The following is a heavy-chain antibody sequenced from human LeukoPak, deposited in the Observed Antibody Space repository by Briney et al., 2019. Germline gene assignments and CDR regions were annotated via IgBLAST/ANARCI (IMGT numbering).Heavy chain of an antibody. CDR3: ARTIPDSSGYYYSDY. CDR1: GGSISRYY. V-gene: IGHV4-59*08. Sequence: SETLSLTCTVSGGSISRYYWSWIRQPPGKELEWIGYIYYSGRTYYNPSLKSRVTISVDTSKNQFSLSLSSVTAADTAVYYCARTIPDSSGYYYSDYWGQGTLVTVSS. J-gene: IGHJ4*02. D-gene: IGHD3-22*01. CDR2: IYYSGRT.